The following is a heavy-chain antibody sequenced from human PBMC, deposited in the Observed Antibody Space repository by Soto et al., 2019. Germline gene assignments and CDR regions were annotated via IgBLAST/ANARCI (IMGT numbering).Heavy chain of an antibody. D-gene: IGHD3-10*01. CDR3: ARGGSPFDY. J-gene: IGHJ4*02. CDR1: GFTFSTYW. Sequence: EVQLVESGGALVQPGGSLRLSRAASGFTFSTYWMHWVRQTPGKGLVWVSRINSDGSSTIYADSVKGRFTISRDNAKNTLYLLMNSLTVEDTAVYYCARGGSPFDYWGQGALVTVSS. CDR2: INSDGSST. V-gene: IGHV3-74*01.